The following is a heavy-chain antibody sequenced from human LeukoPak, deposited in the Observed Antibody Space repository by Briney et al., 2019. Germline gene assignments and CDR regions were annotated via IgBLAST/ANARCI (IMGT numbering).Heavy chain of an antibody. CDR2: IYPGGSDT. Sequence: GESLKLSCKGSGYSFNNSWIGWVRQMPGKGREWMGIIYPGGSDTRYNSSFQGQVTISADKSISTAYLQWSSLKASDTAMYYCATPVAANYYYGMDVWGQGTTVTVSS. CDR3: ATPVAANYYYGMDV. V-gene: IGHV5-51*01. J-gene: IGHJ6*02. D-gene: IGHD6-19*01. CDR1: GYSFNNSW.